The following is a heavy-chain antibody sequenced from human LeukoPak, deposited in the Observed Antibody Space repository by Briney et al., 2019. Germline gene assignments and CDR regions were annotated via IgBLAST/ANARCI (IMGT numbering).Heavy chain of an antibody. J-gene: IGHJ3*02. Sequence: GGSLRLSCAASGFTLSTYWMSWVRQAPGKGLEWVSAISGSGGSTYYADSVKGRFTISRDNSKNTLYLQMNSLRAEDTAVYYCAEGAPWSVMHAFDIWGQGTMVTVSS. CDR3: AEGAPWSVMHAFDI. CDR2: ISGSGGST. D-gene: IGHD3-16*01. V-gene: IGHV3-23*01. CDR1: GFTLSTYW.